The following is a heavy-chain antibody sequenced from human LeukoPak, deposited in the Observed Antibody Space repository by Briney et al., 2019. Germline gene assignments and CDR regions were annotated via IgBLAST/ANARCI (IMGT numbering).Heavy chain of an antibody. CDR2: INPSGGST. V-gene: IGHV1-46*01. D-gene: IGHD1-26*01. Sequence: ASVKVSCKASGYTFTSYYMHWVRQAPGQGLEWMGIINPSGGSTSYAQKFQGRVTMTRDTSTSTVYMELSSLRSEDTAVYYCAREGPGGDGSYYFDYWGQGTLVTVSS. CDR3: AREGPGGDGSYYFDY. J-gene: IGHJ4*02. CDR1: GYTFTSYY.